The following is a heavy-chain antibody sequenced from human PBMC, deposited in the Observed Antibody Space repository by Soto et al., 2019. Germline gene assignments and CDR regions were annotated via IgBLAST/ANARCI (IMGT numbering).Heavy chain of an antibody. Sequence: HVQLQESGPGLVKPSQTLSLTCTVSGDSISRGGYYWSWIRQHPGKGLEWIGFVYYSGSTYYNPSLKSRVTISADTSKNQFSLKLSSVTAADTAVYYCARDNSVEGFDYWGQGALVFVSS. D-gene: IGHD1-20*01. CDR1: GDSISRGGYY. J-gene: IGHJ4*02. V-gene: IGHV4-31*03. CDR2: VYYSGST. CDR3: ARDNSVEGFDY.